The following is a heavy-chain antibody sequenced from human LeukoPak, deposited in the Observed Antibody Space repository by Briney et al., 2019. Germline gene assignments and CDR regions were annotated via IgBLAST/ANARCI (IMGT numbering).Heavy chain of an antibody. V-gene: IGHV1-46*01. CDR1: GYTFTSYY. CDR2: INPSGGST. CDR3: ARDRGFGYYGMDV. J-gene: IGHJ6*04. D-gene: IGHD3-10*01. Sequence: ASVKVSCKASGYTFTSYYMHWVRQAPGQGLEWMGIINPSGGSTSYAQKFQGRVAMTRDTSTSTVYMELSSLRSEDTAVYYCARDRGFGYYGMDVWGKGTTVTVSS.